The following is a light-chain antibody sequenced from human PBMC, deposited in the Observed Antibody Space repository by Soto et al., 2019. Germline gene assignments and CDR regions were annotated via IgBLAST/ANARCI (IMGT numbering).Light chain of an antibody. CDR3: SSHSATSPYV. CDR2: EVS. V-gene: IGLV2-14*01. Sequence: QSVLTQPASVSGSPGQSITISCTGTSNDVGGYNYVSWYQQQPGKAPKLIFYEVSHRPSGISNRFSGSKSGNTASLTISGLHVEDEADYYCSSHSATSPYVFGTGTKVTVL. CDR1: SNDVGGYNY. J-gene: IGLJ1*01.